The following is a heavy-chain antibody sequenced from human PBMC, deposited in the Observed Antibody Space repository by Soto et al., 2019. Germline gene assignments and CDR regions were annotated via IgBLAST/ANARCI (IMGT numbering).Heavy chain of an antibody. Sequence: SETLSLTCTVSGGSISSYYWSWIRQPPGKGLEWIGYIYYSGSTNYNPSLKSRVTISVDTSKNQFSLRLSSVTAADTAVYYCARGSPGYYGMDVWGQGTTVTVSS. J-gene: IGHJ6*02. D-gene: IGHD1-26*01. CDR2: IYYSGST. CDR1: GGSISSYY. CDR3: ARGSPGYYGMDV. V-gene: IGHV4-59*01.